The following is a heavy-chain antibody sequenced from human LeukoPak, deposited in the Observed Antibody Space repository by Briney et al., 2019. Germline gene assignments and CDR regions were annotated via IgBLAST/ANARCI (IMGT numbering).Heavy chain of an antibody. J-gene: IGHJ6*03. V-gene: IGHV4-39*07. CDR1: DGSISSSSYY. D-gene: IGHD2-15*01. CDR3: ARLGYCSGGSCYYYYYMDV. CDR2: IYYGSVFYSVST. Sequence: SETLSLTCTVSDGSISSSSYYWGWIRQPPGKGLEWIGSIYYGSVFYSVSTYYNPSLKSRVTMSGDTSKNQFSLKLSSVTATDTAAYYCARLGYCSGGSCYYYYYMDVWGKGTTVTVSS.